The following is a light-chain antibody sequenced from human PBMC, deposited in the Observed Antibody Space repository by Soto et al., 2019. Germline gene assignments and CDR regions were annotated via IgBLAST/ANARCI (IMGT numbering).Light chain of an antibody. CDR3: QKYNSAALT. J-gene: IGKJ4*01. V-gene: IGKV1-27*01. CDR2: AAS. Sequence: DIQMTQPPSSLSASVGDRVTITCRASQGISTYLAGYQQKPGKVPKLLIYAASTLQSGVPSRFSGSGSGTQFTLTISSLQPVDVATYYCQKYNSAALTCGGGTKVEIK. CDR1: QGISTY.